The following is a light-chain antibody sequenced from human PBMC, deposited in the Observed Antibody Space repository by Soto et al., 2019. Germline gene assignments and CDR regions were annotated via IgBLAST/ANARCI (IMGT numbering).Light chain of an antibody. V-gene: IGKV1-5*01. CDR2: AAS. CDR3: QQYNSYPWT. Sequence: DIQMTQSPSTLSASIGERVAITCRASQTVSNWLAWYQQKPGKAPKLLIYAASSLQSGVPSRFSGSGSGTDFTLTINRLQPDDFATYYCQQYNSYPWTFGQGTKVDIK. J-gene: IGKJ1*01. CDR1: QTVSNW.